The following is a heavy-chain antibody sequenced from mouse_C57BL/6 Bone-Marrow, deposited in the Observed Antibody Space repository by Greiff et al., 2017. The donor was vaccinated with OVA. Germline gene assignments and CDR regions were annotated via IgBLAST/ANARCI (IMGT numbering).Heavy chain of an antibody. CDR3: ASLDGSIYEVWFAC. J-gene: IGHJ3*01. CDR2: IDPSDSYT. V-gene: IGHV1-69*01. D-gene: IGHD1-1*01. Sequence: QVQLQQPGAELVMPGASVKLSCKASGYTFTSYWMHWVKQRPGQGLEWIGEIDPSDSYTNYNQKFKGKSTLTVDTSSSTAYMQLSSLTSEDSAVYDCASLDGSIYEVWFACRGQGALVTVAT. CDR1: GYTFTSYW.